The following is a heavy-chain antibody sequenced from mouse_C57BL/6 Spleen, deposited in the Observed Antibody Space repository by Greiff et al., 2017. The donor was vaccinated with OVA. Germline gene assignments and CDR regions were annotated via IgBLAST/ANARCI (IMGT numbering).Heavy chain of an antibody. Sequence: VKLVESGAELVKPGASVKISCKASGYAFSSYWMNWVKQRPGKGLEWIGQIYPGDGDTNYNGKFKGKATLTADKSSSTAYMQLSSLTSEDSAVYFCARIDSPAYWGQGTLVTVSA. D-gene: IGHD3-2*01. V-gene: IGHV1-80*01. CDR1: GYAFSSYW. J-gene: IGHJ3*01. CDR2: IYPGDGDT. CDR3: ARIDSPAY.